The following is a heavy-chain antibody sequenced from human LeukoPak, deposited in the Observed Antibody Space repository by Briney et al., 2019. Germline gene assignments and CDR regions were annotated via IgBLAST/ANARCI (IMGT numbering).Heavy chain of an antibody. CDR2: IYSGGST. D-gene: IGHD4-11*01. V-gene: IGHV3-53*01. CDR3: ARGGPSYSIDY. J-gene: IGHJ4*02. CDR1: GFTVSSNY. Sequence: GGPLRLSCAASGFTVSSNYMSWVRQAPGKGLKWVSVIYSGGSTYYADSVKGRFTISRDNSKNTLYLQMNSLRAEDTAVYYCARGGPSYSIDYWGQGTLVAVSS.